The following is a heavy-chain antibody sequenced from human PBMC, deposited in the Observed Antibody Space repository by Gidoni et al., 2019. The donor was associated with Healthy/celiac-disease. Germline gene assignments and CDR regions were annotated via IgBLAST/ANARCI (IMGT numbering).Heavy chain of an antibody. V-gene: IGHV4-30-4*01. CDR1: GCSISSGEYY. Sequence: QVQLPEPGPGLVMPSQTLSLSCTVSGCSISSGEYYRSWLRQHPGKGLEWIGYIHYSGSTYYNRTIKRRVTISVDTSKSQFSMKMSYVTAADTAVYYCARCYNGAATPHFDYWGQGTLVTVSS. D-gene: IGHD2-15*01. J-gene: IGHJ4*02. CDR2: IHYSGST. CDR3: ARCYNGAATPHFDY.